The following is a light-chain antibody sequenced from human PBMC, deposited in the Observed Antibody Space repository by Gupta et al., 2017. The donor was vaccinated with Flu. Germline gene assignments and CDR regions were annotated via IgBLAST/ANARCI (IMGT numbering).Light chain of an antibody. J-gene: IGLJ1*01. CDR2: EVT. CDR1: HSDVGGYQF. Sequence: QSALTQPASVSGSPGQSITISCSGTHSDVGGYQFVTWYQHHPGRAPKLLIYEVTKRPSEISDRFSGSKSGNTASLTIPGLQPEDEADYFCSSYTDANTWVFGSGSRVTVL. CDR3: SSYTDANTWV. V-gene: IGLV2-14*01.